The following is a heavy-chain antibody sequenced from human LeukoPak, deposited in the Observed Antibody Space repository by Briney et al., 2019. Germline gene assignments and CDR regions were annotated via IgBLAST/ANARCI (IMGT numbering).Heavy chain of an antibody. Sequence: GGSVRLSCAASGFTFSNYAMAWVRQTPGKGLEWVSAISGSGLRTNYADSARGRFTISRDNSKNTVDLQMDSLRAEDTAIYYCARGWMVKYYFDYWGQGTLVTVSS. CDR3: ARGWMVKYYFDY. D-gene: IGHD6-19*01. J-gene: IGHJ4*02. CDR2: ISGSGLRT. CDR1: GFTFSNYA. V-gene: IGHV3-23*01.